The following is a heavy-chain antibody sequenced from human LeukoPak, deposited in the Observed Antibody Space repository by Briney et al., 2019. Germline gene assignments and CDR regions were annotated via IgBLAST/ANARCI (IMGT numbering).Heavy chain of an antibody. CDR2: IIPIFGTA. Sequence: ASVKVSCKASGGTFSSYAISWVRQAPGQGLEWMGGIIPIFGTANYAQKFQGRVTITTDESTSTAYMELSSLRSEDTAVYYCVSSVAAGLYYFDYWGQGTLVTVSS. CDR3: VSSVAAGLYYFDY. D-gene: IGHD2-15*01. V-gene: IGHV1-69*05. J-gene: IGHJ4*02. CDR1: GGTFSSYA.